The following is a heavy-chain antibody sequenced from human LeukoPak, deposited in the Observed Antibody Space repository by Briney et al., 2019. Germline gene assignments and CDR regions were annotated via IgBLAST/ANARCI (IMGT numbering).Heavy chain of an antibody. CDR2: INPSGGST. D-gene: IGHD3-3*01. Sequence: ASVKVSCKASGYTFTSYYMHWVRQAPGQGLEWMGIINPSGGSTSYAQKFQGRVTMTRDMSTSTVYMELSSLRSEDTAVYYCARANQDYDFWSGYYTSAGYYYYMGVWGKGTTVTVSS. J-gene: IGHJ6*03. CDR1: GYTFTSYY. V-gene: IGHV1-46*01. CDR3: ARANQDYDFWSGYYTSAGYYYYMGV.